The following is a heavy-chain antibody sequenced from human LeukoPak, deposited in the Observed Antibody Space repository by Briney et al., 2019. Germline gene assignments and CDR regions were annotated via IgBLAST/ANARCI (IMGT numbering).Heavy chain of an antibody. D-gene: IGHD2-21*01. Sequence: PGGSLRLSCAASGFTFSSYSMNGVRQAPGKGLQWVSQISGTGGATWYAGFARDRFTISRDNSKKTLYLQMSGLRVEDTAMYYCVKDPRDTYGTNWFVSWGQGTLLIVSS. V-gene: IGHV3-23*01. CDR3: VKDPRDTYGTNWFVS. CDR1: GFTFSSYS. J-gene: IGHJ5*01. CDR2: ISGTGGAT.